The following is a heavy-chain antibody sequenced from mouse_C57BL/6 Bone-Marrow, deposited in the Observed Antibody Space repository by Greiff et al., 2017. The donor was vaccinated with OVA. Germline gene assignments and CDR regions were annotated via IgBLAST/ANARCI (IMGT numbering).Heavy chain of an antibody. CDR3: AKISDGYSDFDY. D-gene: IGHD2-3*01. CDR1: GFSLTSYG. V-gene: IGHV2-5*01. Sequence: VKLVESGPGLVQPSQSLSITCTVSGFSLTSYGVHWVRQSPGKGLEWLGVIWRGGSTDYNAAFMSRLSITKDNSKSQVFFKMNSLQADDTAIYYCAKISDGYSDFDYWGQGTTLTVSS. CDR2: IWRGGST. J-gene: IGHJ2*01.